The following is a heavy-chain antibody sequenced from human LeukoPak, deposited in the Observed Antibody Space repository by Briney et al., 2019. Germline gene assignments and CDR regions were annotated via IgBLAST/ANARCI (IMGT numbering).Heavy chain of an antibody. J-gene: IGHJ4*02. CDR2: IRSNAAGGTT. D-gene: IGHD2-15*01. CDR3: AQGSGQFLED. V-gene: IGHV3-15*01. Sequence: PGGSLRLSCAGSGFTFSSYTMSWVRQAPGKGLQWVARIRSNAAGGTTDLAAPVKGRIIISRDDSKNMAYLQFNSLTTEDTAVYYCAQGSGQFLEDWGQGTLVTVSS. CDR1: GFTFSSYT.